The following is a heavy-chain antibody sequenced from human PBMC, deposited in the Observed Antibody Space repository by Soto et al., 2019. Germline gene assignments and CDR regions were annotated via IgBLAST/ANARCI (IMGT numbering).Heavy chain of an antibody. D-gene: IGHD3-10*01. CDR1: GFTFSSYS. J-gene: IGHJ4*02. V-gene: IGHV3-48*01. Sequence: EVQLVESGGGLVQPGGYLRLSCAASGFTFSSYSMNWVRQAPGKGLEWVSYISSSSSTIYYADSVKGRFTISRDNAKNSLYLQMHSLRAEDTAVYYCARANYYGSPGDFDYWGQGTLVTVSS. CDR3: ARANYYGSPGDFDY. CDR2: ISSSSSTI.